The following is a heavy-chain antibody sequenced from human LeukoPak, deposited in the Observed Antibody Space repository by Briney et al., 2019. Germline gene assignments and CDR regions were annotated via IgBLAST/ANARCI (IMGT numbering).Heavy chain of an antibody. CDR1: AFTFSSYW. J-gene: IGHJ4*02. CDR3: ARAITTVDSY. CDR2: IDEDGTEK. V-gene: IGHV3-7*01. Sequence: GGSLRLSCAASAFTFSSYWMNWVRQAPGKGLEWVAGIDEDGTEKYYVESVKGRFTISRDNAKKSVYLQMNSLRADDTAVYYCARAITTVDSYWGQGTLVTVSS. D-gene: IGHD1/OR15-1a*01.